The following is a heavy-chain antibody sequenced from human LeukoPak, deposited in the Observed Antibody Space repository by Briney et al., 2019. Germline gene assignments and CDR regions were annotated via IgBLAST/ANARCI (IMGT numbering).Heavy chain of an antibody. CDR1: GGSISSGSYS. Sequence: SETLSLTCTVSGGSISSGSYSWSWIRHPAGKELQWIGRIYTSGSTNYNSSLKSRVTISVYTSKNQFSLNLSSVTAADTAVYLCERVLQTMFGVVSWVQHRGEGTRVEVSS. V-gene: IGHV4-61*02. CDR2: IYTSGST. J-gene: IGHJ1*01. D-gene: IGHD3-3*01. CDR3: ERVLQTMFGVVSWVQH.